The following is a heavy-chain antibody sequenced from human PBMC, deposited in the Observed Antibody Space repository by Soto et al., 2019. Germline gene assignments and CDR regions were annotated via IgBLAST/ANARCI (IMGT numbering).Heavy chain of an antibody. V-gene: IGHV3-23*01. CDR2: ISGSGGNT. CDR3: ANVFLPATIVQQPYYYYNIDL. CDR1: GFTFNSYA. Sequence: EVQLLESGGGLVQPGGSLRLSCAASGFTFNSYAMSWVRQAPGKGLEWVSAISGSGGNTYYADSVKGRFTVSRDNSKNTLFLQMNSLGDEDTAVYYCANVFLPATIVQQPYYYYNIDLWGKGTTVTVSS. J-gene: IGHJ6*03. D-gene: IGHD2-2*01.